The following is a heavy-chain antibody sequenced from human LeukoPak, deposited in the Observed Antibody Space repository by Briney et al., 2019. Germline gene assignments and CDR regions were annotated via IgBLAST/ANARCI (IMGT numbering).Heavy chain of an antibody. Sequence: SETLSLTCTVSGGSISSYYWSWIRQPPGKGLEWIGYIYYSGSTNYNPSLESRVTISVDTSKNQFSLKLRSVTAADTAVYFCAREASRAGTYYFDCWGQGTLLTVSS. J-gene: IGHJ4*02. D-gene: IGHD3-10*01. CDR1: GGSISSYY. V-gene: IGHV4-59*01. CDR3: AREASRAGTYYFDC. CDR2: IYYSGST.